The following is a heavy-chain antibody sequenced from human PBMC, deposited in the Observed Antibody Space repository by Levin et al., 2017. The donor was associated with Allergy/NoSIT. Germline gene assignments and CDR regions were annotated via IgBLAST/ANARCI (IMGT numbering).Heavy chain of an antibody. J-gene: IGHJ4*02. D-gene: IGHD6-13*01. Sequence: GESLKISCQASGYTFTGYYMHWVRQAPGQGLEWMGWINPNSGGTNYAQKFQGRVTMTRDTSISTAYMELSRLRSDDTAVYYCARDRTAEFDYWGQGTLVTVSS. CDR3: ARDRTAEFDY. V-gene: IGHV1-2*02. CDR1: GYTFTGYY. CDR2: INPNSGGT.